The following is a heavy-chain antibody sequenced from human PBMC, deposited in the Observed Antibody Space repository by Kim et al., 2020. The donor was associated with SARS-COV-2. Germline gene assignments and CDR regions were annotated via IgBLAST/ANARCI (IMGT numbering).Heavy chain of an antibody. J-gene: IGHJ4*03. CDR1: GGSISSSSYY. V-gene: IGHV4-39*07. Sequence: SETLSLTCTVSGGSISSSSYYWGWIRQPPGKGLEWIGSIYYSGSTYYNPSPKSRVTISVDTSKNQFSLKLTYVTAADTPLYYCARELFAGKGRSYLDYWRQGTRVTVSS. CDR3: ARELFAGKGRSYLDY. CDR2: IYYSGST. D-gene: IGHD3-10*02.